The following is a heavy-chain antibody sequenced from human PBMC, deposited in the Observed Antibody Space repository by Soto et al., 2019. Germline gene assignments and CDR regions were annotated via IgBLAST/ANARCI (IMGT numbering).Heavy chain of an antibody. J-gene: IGHJ6*02. V-gene: IGHV4-39*01. D-gene: IGHD3-22*01. CDR3: ARHYYDSSGYYPYYYYGMDV. Sequence: TSETLSLTCTVSGGSISSSSYYWGWIRQPPGKGLEWIGSTYYSGSTYYNPSLKSRVTISVDTSKNQFSLKLSSVTAADTAVYYCARHYYDSSGYYPYYYYGMDVWGQGTTVTVS. CDR2: TYYSGST. CDR1: GGSISSSSYY.